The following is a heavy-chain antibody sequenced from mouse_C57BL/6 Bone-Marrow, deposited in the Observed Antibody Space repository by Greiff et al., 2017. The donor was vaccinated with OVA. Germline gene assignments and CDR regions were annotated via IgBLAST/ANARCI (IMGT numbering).Heavy chain of an antibody. CDR1: GYAFSSYW. CDR2: IYPGDGDT. V-gene: IGHV1-80*01. CDR3: LYYGSSWYFDV. Sequence: VKLMESGAELVKPGASVKISCKASGYAFSSYWMNWVKQRPGKGLEWIGQIYPGDGDTNYNGKFKGKATLTVDKSSSTAYMQLSSLTSEDSAVYFCLYYGSSWYFDVWGTGTTVTVSS. J-gene: IGHJ1*03. D-gene: IGHD1-1*01.